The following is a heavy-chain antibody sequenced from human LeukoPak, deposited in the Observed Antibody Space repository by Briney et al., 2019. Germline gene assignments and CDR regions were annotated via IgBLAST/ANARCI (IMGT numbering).Heavy chain of an antibody. D-gene: IGHD6-19*01. V-gene: IGHV4-39*01. Sequence: SETLSLTCTVSGGSISSSSYYWGWIRQPPGKGLEWIGSIYYSGSTYYNPSLKSRVTISVDTSKNQFSLKLSSVTAADTAVYYCARLFSGWYRDFDYWGQGTLVTVSS. CDR3: ARLFSGWYRDFDY. CDR2: IYYSGST. CDR1: GGSISSSSYY. J-gene: IGHJ4*02.